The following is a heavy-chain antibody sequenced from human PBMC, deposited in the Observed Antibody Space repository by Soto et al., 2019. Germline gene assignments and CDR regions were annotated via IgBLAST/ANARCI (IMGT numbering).Heavy chain of an antibody. Sequence: QVQLVESGGGVVQPGTSLRLSCAASGFSFSNNGMHWVRQAPGKGLEWVAVISFDGTNKYYADSVRGRFTISRDNSKNSLYLRMNSLRAEDTAVYHCARDESPHSNPSWFDPWGQGTLVTVSS. D-gene: IGHD4-4*01. CDR2: ISFDGTNK. V-gene: IGHV3-30*03. CDR1: GFSFSNNG. CDR3: ARDESPHSNPSWFDP. J-gene: IGHJ5*02.